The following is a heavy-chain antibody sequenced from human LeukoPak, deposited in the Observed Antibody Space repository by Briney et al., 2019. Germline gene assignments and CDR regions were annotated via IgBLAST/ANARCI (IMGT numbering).Heavy chain of an antibody. D-gene: IGHD2-2*01. V-gene: IGHV4-34*01. CDR1: GGSFSGYY. CDR2: INHSGST. J-gene: IGHJ4*02. Sequence: PSETLSLTCAVYGGSFSGYYWSWIRQPPGKGLEWIGEINHSGSTNYNPSLKSRVTISVDTSKNQFSLKLSSVTAADTAVYYCARHCSSTSCYGTYFDYWGQGTLVTVSS. CDR3: ARHCSSTSCYGTYFDY.